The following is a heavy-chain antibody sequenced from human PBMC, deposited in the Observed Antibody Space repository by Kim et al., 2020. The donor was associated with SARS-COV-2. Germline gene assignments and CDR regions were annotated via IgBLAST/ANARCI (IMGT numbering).Heavy chain of an antibody. CDR3: ARDGATYGY. CDR2: GST. J-gene: IGHJ4*02. Sequence: GSTYYADSVKGRFTISRDNSKNTLYLQMNSPRAEDTAVYYCARDGATYGYWGQGTLVTVSS. D-gene: IGHD3-10*01. V-gene: IGHV3-23*01.